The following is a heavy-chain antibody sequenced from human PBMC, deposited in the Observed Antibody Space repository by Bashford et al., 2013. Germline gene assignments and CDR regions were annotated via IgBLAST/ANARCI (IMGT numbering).Heavy chain of an antibody. CDR3: ARDGPVVGVWNAFDV. J-gene: IGHJ3*01. D-gene: IGHD1-26*01. V-gene: IGHV1-2*02. CDR1: GYTFSDYY. CDR2: XNLTLTVVAT. Sequence: ASVKVSCKASGYTFSDYYLHWVRQAPGQGLEWMGWXNLTLTVVATKYAEMFQGRVTMTRDTSISTAYMELSSLRSDDTAVYFCARDGPVVGVWNAFDVWGQGTVVTVSS.